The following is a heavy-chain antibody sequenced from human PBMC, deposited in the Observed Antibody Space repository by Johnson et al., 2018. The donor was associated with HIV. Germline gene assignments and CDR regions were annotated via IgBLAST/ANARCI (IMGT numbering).Heavy chain of an antibody. Sequence: QVQLVESGGGVVQPGRSLRLSCAASGFTFSAYGIHWVRQAPGKGLEWVAVISYDGSENNYADSVKGRFTISRDNSKNTLYLQMNSLRAEDTAVYYCAKDETSHGRAFDIWGQGTMVTVSS. CDR3: AKDETSHGRAFDI. J-gene: IGHJ3*02. CDR2: ISYDGSEN. CDR1: GFTFSAYG. D-gene: IGHD2-2*01. V-gene: IGHV3-30*18.